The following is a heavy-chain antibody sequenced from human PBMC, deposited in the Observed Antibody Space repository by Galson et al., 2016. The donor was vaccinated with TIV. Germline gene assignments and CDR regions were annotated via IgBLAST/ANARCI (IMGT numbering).Heavy chain of an antibody. Sequence: SVKVSCKASGYTFTSYGISWVRQVIGQGLEWVGWISAYTGDTNYAQKFQGRVIMTTDTSTSTAYMDLRSLRSDDTAMYYCARVGVCSGGRCYPDYWGQGTLVTVS. CDR1: GYTFTSYG. CDR3: ARVGVCSGGRCYPDY. D-gene: IGHD2-15*01. V-gene: IGHV1-18*01. CDR2: ISAYTGDT. J-gene: IGHJ4*02.